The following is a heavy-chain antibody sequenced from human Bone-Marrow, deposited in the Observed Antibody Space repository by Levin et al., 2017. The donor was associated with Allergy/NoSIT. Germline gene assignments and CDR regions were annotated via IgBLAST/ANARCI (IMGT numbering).Heavy chain of an antibody. D-gene: IGHD3-3*01. CDR2: IYHSGST. V-gene: IGHV4-38-2*02. Sequence: SQTLSLTCTVSGYSISSGYYWGWIRQPPGKGLEWIGSIYHSGSTYYNPSLKSRVTISVDTSKNQFSLKLSSVTAADTAVYYCARGRITIFGVVIIHNPDGYFDLWGRGTLVTVSS. CDR3: ARGRITIFGVVIIHNPDGYFDL. CDR1: GYSISSGYY. J-gene: IGHJ2*01.